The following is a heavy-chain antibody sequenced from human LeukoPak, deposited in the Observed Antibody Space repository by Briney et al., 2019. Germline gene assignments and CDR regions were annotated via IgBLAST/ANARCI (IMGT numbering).Heavy chain of an antibody. CDR2: INAGNGYT. V-gene: IGHV1-3*01. J-gene: IGHJ4*02. CDR1: GYTFSSYV. CDR3: ARDIFGTSRPSEY. Sequence: ASVKVSCKASGYTFSSYVVHWVRQAPGQRLEWMGWINAGNGYTKFSQNFQGRVTITRDTSATTAYMELNSLRDEDTAMYYCARDIFGTSRPSEYWGQGTLVTVSS. D-gene: IGHD3-10*02.